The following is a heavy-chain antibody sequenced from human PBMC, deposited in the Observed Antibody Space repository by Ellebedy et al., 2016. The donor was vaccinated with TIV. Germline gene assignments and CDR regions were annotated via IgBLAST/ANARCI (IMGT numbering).Heavy chain of an antibody. Sequence: GGSLRLSXAASGLTFSSYWMHWVRQAPGKGLEWVANINQDGSVKYYVDSVKGRFTISRDNTKNSPYLQMNSLRAEDTAVYYCARAIGGNSAYWGQGVLVTVSS. CDR2: INQDGSVK. J-gene: IGHJ4*02. V-gene: IGHV3-7*01. D-gene: IGHD4-23*01. CDR1: GLTFSSYW. CDR3: ARAIGGNSAY.